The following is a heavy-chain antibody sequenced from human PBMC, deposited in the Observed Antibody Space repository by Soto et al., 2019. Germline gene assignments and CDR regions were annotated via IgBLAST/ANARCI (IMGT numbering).Heavy chain of an antibody. Sequence: QVQLVESGGGVVQPGRSLRLSCAASGFTFNNYGMHWVRQAPGKGLEWLAVIWNDGSNSSYANSVKGRFTISRDNSKNTLYLQMSTLGTEDTAVYYCARRQIPPPTRGAANARCGMDVWGQGTTVTVSS. CDR3: ARRQIPPPTRGAANARCGMDV. J-gene: IGHJ6*02. D-gene: IGHD6-13*01. V-gene: IGHV3-33*01. CDR2: IWNDGSNS. CDR1: GFTFNNYG.